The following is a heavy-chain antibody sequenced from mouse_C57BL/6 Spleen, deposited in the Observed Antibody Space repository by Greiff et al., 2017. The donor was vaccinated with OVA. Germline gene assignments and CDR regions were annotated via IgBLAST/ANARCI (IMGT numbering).Heavy chain of an antibody. CDR1: GYTFTSYW. CDR2: IYPSDSET. J-gene: IGHJ4*01. CDR3: TRSDYSNYMDY. V-gene: IGHV1-61*01. Sequence: VQLQQPGAELVRPGSSVKLSCKASGYTFTSYWMDWVKQRPGQGLEWIGNIYPSDSETHYNQKFKDKATLTVDKSSSTAYMQLSSLTSEHSAVYCCTRSDYSNYMDYWGQGTSVTVSS. D-gene: IGHD2-5*01.